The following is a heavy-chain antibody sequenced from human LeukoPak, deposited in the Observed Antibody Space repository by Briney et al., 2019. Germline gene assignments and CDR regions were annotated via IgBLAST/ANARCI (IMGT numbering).Heavy chain of an antibody. CDR2: IYYSGST. CDR3: AREPYYDFWSGDAFDI. V-gene: IGHV4-59*12. CDR1: GGSISSYY. J-gene: IGHJ3*02. D-gene: IGHD3-3*01. Sequence: SETLSLTCTVSGGSISSYYWSWIRQPPGKGLEWIGYIYYSGSTNYNPSLKSRVTISVDTSKNQFSLKLSSVTAADTAVYYCAREPYYDFWSGDAFDIWGQGTMVTVSS.